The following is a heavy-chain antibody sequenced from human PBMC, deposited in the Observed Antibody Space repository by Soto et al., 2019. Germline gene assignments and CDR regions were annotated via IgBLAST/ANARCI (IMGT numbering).Heavy chain of an antibody. V-gene: IGHV4-59*01. CDR2: ISHSGST. Sequence: SETLSLTCSVSGDSIRSYYWSWFRQPPGKGLEWIGYISHSGSTKYNPSLKSRVTMSMDTSRNQFSLRMTSVTSADTAFYYCTRGGSGYSSTWAAYWGQGTLVTVSS. CDR1: GDSIRSYY. CDR3: TRGGSGYSSTWAAY. J-gene: IGHJ4*02. D-gene: IGHD6-13*01.